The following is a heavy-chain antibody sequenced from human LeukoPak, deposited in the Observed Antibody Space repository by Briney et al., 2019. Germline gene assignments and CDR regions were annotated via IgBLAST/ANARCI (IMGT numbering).Heavy chain of an antibody. CDR1: GFTFSSYA. V-gene: IGHV3-23*01. D-gene: IGHD6-13*01. CDR3: TKVALVAAGSDY. Sequence: GWSLRLSCAASGFTFSSYAMTWVRQAPGKGLEWVSAISGSDDSTYYADSVKGRFTISRDNSKNTLYLQMNSLRDEDTAVYYCTKVALVAAGSDYWGQRTLVTVSS. CDR2: ISGSDDST. J-gene: IGHJ4*02.